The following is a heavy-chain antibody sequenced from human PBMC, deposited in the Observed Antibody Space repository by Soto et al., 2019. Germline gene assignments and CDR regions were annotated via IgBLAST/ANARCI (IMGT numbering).Heavy chain of an antibody. CDR3: ARDLLLWFGEGFDY. CDR2: INAGNGNT. V-gene: IGHV1-3*01. J-gene: IGHJ4*02. CDR1: GYTFTSYA. Sequence: QVQLVQSGAEVKKPGASVKVSCKASGYTFTSYAMHWVRQAPGQRLEWMGWINAGNGNTKYSQKFQGRVTITRDTSASTAYMELSSLRSEDTAVYYCARDLLLWFGEGFDYWGQVTLVTVSS. D-gene: IGHD3-10*01.